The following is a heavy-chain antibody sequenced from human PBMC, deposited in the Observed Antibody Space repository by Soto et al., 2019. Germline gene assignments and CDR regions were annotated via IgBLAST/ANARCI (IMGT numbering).Heavy chain of an antibody. V-gene: IGHV2-5*02. CDR1: GFSLSAATEG. J-gene: IGHJ3*02. CDR2: VYWDGDK. CDR3: AHLMITYGGVVADDAFDI. Sequence: SGPTLVNPTQTLTLTCTSSGFSLSAATEGVAWIRQPPGKALEWLAVVYWDGDKRYSPSLNSRLTITKDASSNQVVLTVANMDPVDTATYYCAHLMITYGGVVADDAFDIWGPGTMVTVSS. D-gene: IGHD3-16*02.